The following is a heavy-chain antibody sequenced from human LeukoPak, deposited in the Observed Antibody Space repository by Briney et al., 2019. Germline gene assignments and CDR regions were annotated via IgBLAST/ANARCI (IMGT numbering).Heavy chain of an antibody. D-gene: IGHD1-26*01. V-gene: IGHV3-20*04. CDR2: INWNGGST. J-gene: IGHJ6*03. Sequence: GGSLRLSCAASGFTFDEYGMSWVRQAPGKGLEWVSCINWNGGSTGYADSVKGRFTISRYNAKNSLYLQMNSLRAEDTGCDYCASTSQEVSGSNKGYYSYYSMDVWGKGTTVTVSS. CDR1: GFTFDEYG. CDR3: ASTSQEVSGSNKGYYSYYSMDV.